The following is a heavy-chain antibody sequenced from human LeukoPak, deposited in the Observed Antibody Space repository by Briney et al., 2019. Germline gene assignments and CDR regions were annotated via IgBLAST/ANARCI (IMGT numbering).Heavy chain of an antibody. CDR2: IKQDGSEK. Sequence: PGGSLRLSCAASGFTFSSYWMSWVRQAPGKGLEWVANIKQDGSEKYYVDSVKGRFTISRDNAKNSLYLQMNSLRAEDTAVYYCARDVDYYDSSGSYYYYMDVWGKGTTVTISS. V-gene: IGHV3-7*03. CDR1: GFTFSSYW. D-gene: IGHD3-22*01. J-gene: IGHJ6*03. CDR3: ARDVDYYDSSGSYYYYMDV.